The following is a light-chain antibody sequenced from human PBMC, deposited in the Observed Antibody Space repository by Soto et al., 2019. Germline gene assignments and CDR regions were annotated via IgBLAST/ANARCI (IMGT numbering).Light chain of an antibody. Sequence: EIVLTQSPGTLSLSPGERATLSCRASQTVSSNLAWYQQKPGQAPRLLTYGASTRATGIPARFSGSGSGTEFTLTISSLQSEDLAVYYCQQYNNWPRTFGQGTKVDIK. CDR3: QQYNNWPRT. CDR2: GAS. J-gene: IGKJ1*01. CDR1: QTVSSN. V-gene: IGKV3-15*01.